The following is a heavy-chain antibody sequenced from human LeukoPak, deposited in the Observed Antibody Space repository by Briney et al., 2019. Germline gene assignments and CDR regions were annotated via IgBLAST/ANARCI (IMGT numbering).Heavy chain of an antibody. J-gene: IGHJ4*02. CDR2: IYYSGST. V-gene: IGHV4-59*08. D-gene: IGHD2-15*01. Sequence: SETLSLTCTVSGGSISSYYWSWIRQPPGKGLEWIGYIYYSGSTNYNPSLKSRVTISVDTSKNQFSLKLSSVTAADTAVYYCARRYRNCSGSSCYPYHFDYWGQGTLVTVSS. CDR1: GGSISSYY. CDR3: ARRYRNCSGSSCYPYHFDY.